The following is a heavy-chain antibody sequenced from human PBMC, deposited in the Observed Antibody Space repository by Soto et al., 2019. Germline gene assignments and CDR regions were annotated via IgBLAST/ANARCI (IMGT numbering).Heavy chain of an antibody. Sequence: QVQLQESGPGLVKPSETLSLTCTVSSASFTVYYWSWLRQPPGKGLEWIGYIYYSGSTSYNPSLASRVTLAADTSKNQFALKLRSVTAADTAVYSCARYAGGPGDYWGQGVLVTVSS. V-gene: IGHV4-59*01. CDR3: ARYAGGPGDY. CDR2: IYYSGST. CDR1: SASFTVYY. J-gene: IGHJ4*02. D-gene: IGHD2-15*01.